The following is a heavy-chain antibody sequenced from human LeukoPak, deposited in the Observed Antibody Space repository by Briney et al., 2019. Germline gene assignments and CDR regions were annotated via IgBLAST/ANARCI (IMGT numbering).Heavy chain of an antibody. CDR2: ISSSSSTI. D-gene: IGHD4-17*01. V-gene: IGHV3-48*04. CDR1: GFTFSSYS. J-gene: IGHJ4*02. Sequence: GGSLRLSCAASGFTFSSYSMNWVRQAPGKGLEWVSYISSSSSTIYYADSVKGRFTISRDNAKNSLYLQMNSLRVEDTAVYYCAREYGDRSDYWGQGTLVTVSS. CDR3: AREYGDRSDY.